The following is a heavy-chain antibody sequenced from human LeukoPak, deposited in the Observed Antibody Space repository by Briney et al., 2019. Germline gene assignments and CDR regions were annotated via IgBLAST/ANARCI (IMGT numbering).Heavy chain of an antibody. CDR3: VRDNRDAFDI. V-gene: IGHV3-21*01. CDR1: GFIFNSYS. J-gene: IGHJ3*02. Sequence: PEGSLRLSCAASGFIFNSYSMNWVRQAPGKGLEWVSAISSSSSYKFNADSVKGRFTISRDNARNLLYLQMNSLRAEDTAVYYCVRDNRDAFDIWGQGTMVTVSS. CDR2: ISSSSSYK.